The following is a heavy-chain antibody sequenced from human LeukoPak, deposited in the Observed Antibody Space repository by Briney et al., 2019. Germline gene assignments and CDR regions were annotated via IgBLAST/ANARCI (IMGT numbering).Heavy chain of an antibody. CDR2: IYSGGST. V-gene: IGHV3-66*01. Sequence: GGSLRLSCAASGFTVSSNYMSWVRQAPGKGLEWVSVIYSGGSTYYADSVKGRFTISRDNSKNTLYLQMNSLRAEDTAVYYCAGTDYGDYSTGYYGMDVRGQGTTVTVSS. CDR3: AGTDYGDYSTGYYGMDV. CDR1: GFTVSSNY. D-gene: IGHD4-17*01. J-gene: IGHJ6*02.